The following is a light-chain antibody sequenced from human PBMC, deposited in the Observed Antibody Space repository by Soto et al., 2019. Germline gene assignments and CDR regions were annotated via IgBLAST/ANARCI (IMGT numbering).Light chain of an antibody. CDR1: SSDVGGYNY. J-gene: IGLJ2*01. CDR2: DVS. V-gene: IGLV2-14*03. CDR3: SSYTSGSTVV. Sequence: QSALTQPASVSGSPGQSITISCTGTSSDVGGYNYVSWYQHHPGKAPKLVIYDVSDRPSGVSNRFSGSKSGNTASLTISGLQAEDEADFYCSSYTSGSTVVFGGGTKLTVL.